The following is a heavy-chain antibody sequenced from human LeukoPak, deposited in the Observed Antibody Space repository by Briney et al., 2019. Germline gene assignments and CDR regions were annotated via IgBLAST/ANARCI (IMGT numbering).Heavy chain of an antibody. V-gene: IGHV3-23*01. J-gene: IGHJ4*02. Sequence: PGGSLRLSCVASGFYYNNYGMNWVRQAPGKGLEWVAGITANSAGRYYADSVQGRFTISRDNSKNTLYLQMNSLRAEDTAVYYCARGRVGLWSDHHFDYWGRGTLVTVSS. CDR2: ITANSAGR. D-gene: IGHD3-10*02. CDR1: GFYYNNYG. CDR3: ARGRVGLWSDHHFDY.